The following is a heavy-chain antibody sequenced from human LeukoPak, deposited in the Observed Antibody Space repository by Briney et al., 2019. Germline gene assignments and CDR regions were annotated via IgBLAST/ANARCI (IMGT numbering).Heavy chain of an antibody. Sequence: PSETLSLTCAVYGGSFSGYYWSWIRQPPGKGLEWIGRIYTSGSTNYNPSLKSRVTMSVDTSKNQFSLKLSSVTAADTAVYYCARDAFGYGDYPYYFDYWGQGTLVTVSS. CDR1: GGSFSGYY. CDR3: ARDAFGYGDYPYYFDY. V-gene: IGHV4-59*10. J-gene: IGHJ4*02. D-gene: IGHD4-17*01. CDR2: IYTSGST.